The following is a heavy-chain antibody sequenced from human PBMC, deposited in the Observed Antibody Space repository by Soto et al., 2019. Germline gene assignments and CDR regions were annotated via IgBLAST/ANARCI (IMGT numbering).Heavy chain of an antibody. J-gene: IGHJ6*02. CDR2: ITSAGSYI. CDR3: ARGILGGVRIDYGMDV. CDR1: GFTFSNYN. D-gene: IGHD2-8*02. Sequence: EVQLVESGGGLVKPGGSLRLSCAASGFTFSNYNMNWVRRPPGKGLEWVSSITSAGSYIYYAESLKGRVTISRDNAKNSLFLQMNSLRAEDTALYFCARGILGGVRIDYGMDVWGQGTTVTVSS. V-gene: IGHV3-21*01.